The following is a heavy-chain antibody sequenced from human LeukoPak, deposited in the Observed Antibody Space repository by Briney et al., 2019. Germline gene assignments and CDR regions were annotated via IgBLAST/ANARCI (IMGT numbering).Heavy chain of an antibody. Sequence: KPGGSLRLSCAASGFTFSDFYMTWIRQAPGKGLEWVSYLSKSNTYTTYADSVRGRFTISRDNAKKPLYLEMNSLRVEDTAVYFCARVQLVYYYYGVDLWGQGTTVTVSS. CDR2: LSKSNTYT. V-gene: IGHV3-11*05. CDR1: GFTFSDFY. J-gene: IGHJ6*02. CDR3: ARVQLVYYYYGVDL. D-gene: IGHD6-13*01.